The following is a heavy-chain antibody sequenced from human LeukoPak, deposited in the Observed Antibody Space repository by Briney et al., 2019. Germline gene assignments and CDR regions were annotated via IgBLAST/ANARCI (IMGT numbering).Heavy chain of an antibody. CDR1: GASISSGSYS. D-gene: IGHD6-13*01. CDR3: ARDRTTSAAAGLNWFDP. J-gene: IGHJ5*02. CDR2: IYHSGST. Sequence: SETLSLTCAVSGASISSGSYSWSWIRQPPGKGLEWIGYIYHSGSTYDNPSLSSRVTISVDRSKNQFSLKLSSVTAADTAVYYCARDRTTSAAAGLNWFDPWGQGTLVTVSS. V-gene: IGHV4-30-2*01.